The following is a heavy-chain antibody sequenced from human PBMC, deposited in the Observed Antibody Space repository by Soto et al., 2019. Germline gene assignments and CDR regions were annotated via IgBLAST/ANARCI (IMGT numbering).Heavy chain of an antibody. V-gene: IGHV4-28*01. CDR3: ARNLPLGYCSSTSCQRDYGMDV. J-gene: IGHJ6*02. D-gene: IGHD2-2*01. Sequence: SETLSLTCAVSGYSIISSNWWGFIRQPPGKGLEWIGYIYYSGSTYYNPSLKSRVTMSVDTSKNQFSLKLSSVTAVDTAVYYCARNLPLGYCSSTSCQRDYGMDVWGQGTTVTVSS. CDR2: IYYSGST. CDR1: GYSIISSNW.